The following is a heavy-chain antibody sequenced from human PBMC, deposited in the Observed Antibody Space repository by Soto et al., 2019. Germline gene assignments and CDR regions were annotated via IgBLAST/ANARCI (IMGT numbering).Heavy chain of an antibody. J-gene: IGHJ5*02. CDR1: GYNFIDYG. CDR2: ISGSNGAT. Sequence: QVHLVQSGAEVKRPGASVKVSCKFSGYNFIDYGMTWVRQAPGQGLEWMGWISGSNGATNYAQKFQGRVTLTTQTSTNTAYMEMRRLRKDGTAVYYWAKDSKWLINKGNWVDPWGQGTLVTVSS. V-gene: IGHV1-18*04. CDR3: AKDSKWLINKGNWVDP. D-gene: IGHD5-12*01.